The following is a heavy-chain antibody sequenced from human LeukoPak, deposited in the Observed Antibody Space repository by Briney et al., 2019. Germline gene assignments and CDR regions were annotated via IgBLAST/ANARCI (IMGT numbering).Heavy chain of an antibody. CDR3: ARDRSGPTNYYYGMDV. V-gene: IGHV1-2*02. J-gene: IGHJ6*02. Sequence: ASVKVSCKASGYTFTGYYMHWVRQAPGQGLEWMGWINPNSGGTNYAQKFQGMVTMTRDTSISTAYMELSRLRSDDTAVYYCARDRSGPTNYYYGMDVWGQGTTVTVSS. CDR1: GYTFTGYY. CDR2: INPNSGGT. D-gene: IGHD6-19*01.